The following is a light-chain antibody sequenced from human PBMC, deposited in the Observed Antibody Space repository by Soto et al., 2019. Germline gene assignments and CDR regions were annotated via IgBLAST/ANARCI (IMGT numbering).Light chain of an antibody. CDR2: DVF. J-gene: IGKJ1*01. CDR3: QQYHTYSQT. Sequence: DIQMTQSPSTLSASVGDRVTITCRASQSISTWLAWYQQKPGKAPKLLIYDVFSLQSGFPSRFSGSGSGTEVTLTISSLQPDDFATYYCQQYHTYSQTFGQGTRVEI. V-gene: IGKV1-5*01. CDR1: QSISTW.